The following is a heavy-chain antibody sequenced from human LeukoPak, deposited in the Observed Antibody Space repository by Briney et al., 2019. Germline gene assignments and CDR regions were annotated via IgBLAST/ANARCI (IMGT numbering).Heavy chain of an antibody. J-gene: IGHJ4*02. D-gene: IGHD4-17*01. Sequence: GGSLRLSCAASGFTFSSYAMSWVRQAPGKGLEWVSDISGSGGSTYYADSVKGRFTISRDNSKNTLYLQMNSLRAEDTAVYYCAKDHHGNGDYGLPDYWGQGTLVTVSS. V-gene: IGHV3-23*01. CDR1: GFTFSSYA. CDR3: AKDHHGNGDYGLPDY. CDR2: ISGSGGST.